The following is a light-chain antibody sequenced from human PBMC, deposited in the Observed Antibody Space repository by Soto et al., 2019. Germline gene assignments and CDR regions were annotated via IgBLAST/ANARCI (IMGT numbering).Light chain of an antibody. V-gene: IGKV1-6*01. J-gene: IGKJ1*01. CDR2: AAS. CDR3: LQDHNYPWT. CDR1: QGIRND. Sequence: AIQMTQSPSSLSASVGDRVTITCRASQGIRNDLGWFQQKPGKAPNLLIYAASSLQSGVPSRFSGSGSGTDFSLTISSLQPEHFATYYCLQDHNYPWTFGQGTKVEVK.